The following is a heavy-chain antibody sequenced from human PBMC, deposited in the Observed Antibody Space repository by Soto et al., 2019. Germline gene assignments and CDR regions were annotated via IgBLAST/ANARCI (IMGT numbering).Heavy chain of an antibody. CDR1: GGSVNSGSYY. D-gene: IGHD3-16*01. Sequence: SETLSLTCTVSGGSVNSGSYYWNWIRQPPGKGLEWIGYIFYSGSTNYNPSLKRRVTISLDTSKNQLSMRLSSVTAADTAVYYCAGLRLGEGFDPWGQGTRVTVSS. CDR3: AGLRLGEGFDP. CDR2: IFYSGST. J-gene: IGHJ5*02. V-gene: IGHV4-61*01.